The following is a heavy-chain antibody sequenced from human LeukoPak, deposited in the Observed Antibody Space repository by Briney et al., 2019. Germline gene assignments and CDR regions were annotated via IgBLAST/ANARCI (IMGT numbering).Heavy chain of an antibody. CDR2: INPHSGGT. Sequence: GASVKVSCKASGYTFTSYYMHWVRQAPGQGLEWMGWINPHSGGTNYAQKFQGGVTMTRDTSITTAYMELSSLRSDDTAVYYCARDPPLLYYFDPWGQGTLVTVSS. D-gene: IGHD2-8*01. V-gene: IGHV1-2*02. CDR1: GYTFTSYY. CDR3: ARDPPLLYYFDP. J-gene: IGHJ5*02.